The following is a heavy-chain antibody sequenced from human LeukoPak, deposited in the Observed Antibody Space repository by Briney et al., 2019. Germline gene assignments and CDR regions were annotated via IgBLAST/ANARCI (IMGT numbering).Heavy chain of an antibody. Sequence: SETLSLTCTVSGYSISSGYYWGWIRPPPGKGLEWIGSIYHSGSTYYNPSLKSRVTISVDTSKNQFSLKLSSVTAADTAVYYCAGDRITIFGVGNDAFDIWGQGTMVTVSS. V-gene: IGHV4-38-2*02. CDR3: AGDRITIFGVGNDAFDI. CDR1: GYSISSGYY. J-gene: IGHJ3*02. D-gene: IGHD3-3*01. CDR2: IYHSGST.